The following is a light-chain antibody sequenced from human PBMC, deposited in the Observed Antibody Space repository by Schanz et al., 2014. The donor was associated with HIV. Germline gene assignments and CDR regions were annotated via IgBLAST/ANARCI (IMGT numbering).Light chain of an antibody. CDR2: GSS. J-gene: IGKJ2*01. Sequence: EFVLTQSPGTLSLSPGDRATLSCRASQSVSDSYLAWYQQKPGQAPRLLIYGSSKRATGIPDRFSGSGSGTDFTLTISSLEPEDFAVYYCQQRSNWPPGYTFGQGTKLEIK. CDR1: QSVSDSY. V-gene: IGKV3-11*01. CDR3: QQRSNWPPGYT.